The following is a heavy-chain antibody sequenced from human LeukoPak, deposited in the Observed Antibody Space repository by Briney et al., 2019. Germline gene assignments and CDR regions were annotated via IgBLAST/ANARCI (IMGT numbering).Heavy chain of an antibody. CDR1: GYSISSGYY. CDR2: IYHSGST. J-gene: IGHJ4*02. Sequence: SETLSLTCAVSGYSISSGYYWGWIRQPPGKGLEWIGSIYHSGSTYYNPSLKIRVTISVDTSKNQFSLKLSSVTAADTAVYYCARRDYGDYPFDYWGQGTLVTVSS. V-gene: IGHV4-38-2*01. CDR3: ARRDYGDYPFDY. D-gene: IGHD4-17*01.